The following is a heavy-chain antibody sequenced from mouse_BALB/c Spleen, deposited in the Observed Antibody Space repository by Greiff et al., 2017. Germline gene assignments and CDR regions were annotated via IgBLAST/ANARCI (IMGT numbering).Heavy chain of an antibody. D-gene: IGHD2-4*01. CDR2: IYPGDGDT. V-gene: IGHV1-80*01. CDR3: ARKGLRRGIGAMDY. Sequence: VQLQQSGAELVRPGSSVKISCKASGYAFSSYWMNWVKQRPGQGLEWIGQIYPGDGDTNYNGKFKGKATLTADKSSSTGYMQLSSLTSEDSAVYFCARKGLRRGIGAMDYGGQGTSVTVSA. CDR1: GYAFSSYW. J-gene: IGHJ4*01.